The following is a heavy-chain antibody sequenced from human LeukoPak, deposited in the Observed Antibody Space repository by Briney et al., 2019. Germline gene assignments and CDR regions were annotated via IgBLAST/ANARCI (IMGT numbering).Heavy chain of an antibody. CDR1: GGSLNRDNYY. CDR2: IFYTGST. Sequence: KPSETLSLTRTVSGGSLNRDNYYWGWIRQPPGRGLEWIGYIFYTGSTNYNPSLKSRVTISVDTSKNQFSLKVSSVTAADTAVYYCARDVGFDWGQGTLVTVSS. D-gene: IGHD6-25*01. V-gene: IGHV4-61*01. J-gene: IGHJ4*02. CDR3: ARDVGFD.